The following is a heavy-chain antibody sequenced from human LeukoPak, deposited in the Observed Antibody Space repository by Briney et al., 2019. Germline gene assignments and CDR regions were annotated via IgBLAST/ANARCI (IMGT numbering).Heavy chain of an antibody. CDR3: ARAEVVVIDY. J-gene: IGHJ4*02. V-gene: IGHV3-21*01. D-gene: IGHD3-22*01. Sequence: GGSLRLSCAASGFTLSSYSMNWVRQAPGKGLEWVSSISSSSSYIYYADSVKGRFTISRDNAKNSLYLQMNSLRAEDTAVYYCARAEVVVIDYWGQGTLVTVSS. CDR1: GFTLSSYS. CDR2: ISSSSSYI.